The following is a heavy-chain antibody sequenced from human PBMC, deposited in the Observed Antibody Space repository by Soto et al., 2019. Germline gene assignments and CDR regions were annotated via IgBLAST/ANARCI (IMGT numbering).Heavy chain of an antibody. CDR1: GNRFSNSW. V-gene: IGHV5-51*01. Sequence: PGESLKISCKDSGNRFSNSWIGWVRQKPGKGLEWMGMIYPGDSDTRYSPSFQGQVTISADKSISTAYLQWSSLKASDTAMYYCARQMRDPYFSDYYGSGESPLFDPWGQGTLVTVSS. CDR2: IYPGDSDT. CDR3: ARQMRDPYFSDYYGSGESPLFDP. D-gene: IGHD3-10*01. J-gene: IGHJ5*02.